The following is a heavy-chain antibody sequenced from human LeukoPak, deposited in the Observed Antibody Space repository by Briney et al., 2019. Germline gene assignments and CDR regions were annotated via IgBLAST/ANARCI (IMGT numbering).Heavy chain of an antibody. D-gene: IGHD2-2*02. V-gene: IGHV4-59*01. Sequence: SETLSLTCTVSGGSISSYYWSWIRQPPGKGLEWIGYIYYSGSTNYNPSLKSRVTISVDTSKNQFSLKLSSVTAADTAVYYCARVMGYCSSTSCYTKAFDIRGQGTMVTVSS. J-gene: IGHJ3*02. CDR3: ARVMGYCSSTSCYTKAFDI. CDR1: GGSISSYY. CDR2: IYYSGST.